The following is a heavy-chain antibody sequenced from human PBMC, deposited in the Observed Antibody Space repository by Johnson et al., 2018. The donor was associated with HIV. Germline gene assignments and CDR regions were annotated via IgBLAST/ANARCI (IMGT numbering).Heavy chain of an antibody. J-gene: IGHJ3*02. CDR3: TTAIVIDAFDI. Sequence: VQLVESGGGLVKPGVSLRLSCAASGFTFSNVWMTWVRQAPGKGLEWVGRIKRKIEGETTDYAAPVKGRFTISRDDSKNTLYLQMNSLTTEDTAVYYCTTAIVIDAFDIWGQGTMVTVSS. D-gene: IGHD3-16*02. CDR1: GFTFSNVW. V-gene: IGHV3-15*01. CDR2: IKRKIEGETT.